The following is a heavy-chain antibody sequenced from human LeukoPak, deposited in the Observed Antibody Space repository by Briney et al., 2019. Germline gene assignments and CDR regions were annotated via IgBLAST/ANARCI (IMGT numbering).Heavy chain of an antibody. CDR1: GYTFTGYY. CDR2: INPNSGGT. D-gene: IGHD1-26*01. Sequence: GASVKVSCKASGYTFTGYYMHWVRQAPGQGLEWMGWINPNSGGTNYAQKFQGRVTMTRDTSISTAYMELSRLRSDDTAVYYCAREERRSVGATKGVGYWGQGTLVTVSS. J-gene: IGHJ4*02. CDR3: AREERRSVGATKGVGY. V-gene: IGHV1-2*02.